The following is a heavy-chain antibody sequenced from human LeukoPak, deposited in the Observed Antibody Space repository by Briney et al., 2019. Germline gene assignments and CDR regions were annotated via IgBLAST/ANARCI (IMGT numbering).Heavy chain of an antibody. CDR3: ARDSRYYDSDYPGATEYYFDY. D-gene: IGHD3-9*01. J-gene: IGHJ4*02. Sequence: ASVKVSCKASGYTFTSYGISWVRQAPGQGLEWMGWISAYNGNTNYAQKLQGRVTMPRDTSTSTVYMDLSSLRSEDTAVYYCARDSRYYDSDYPGATEYYFDYWGQGTLVTVSS. V-gene: IGHV1-18*01. CDR2: ISAYNGNT. CDR1: GYTFTSYG.